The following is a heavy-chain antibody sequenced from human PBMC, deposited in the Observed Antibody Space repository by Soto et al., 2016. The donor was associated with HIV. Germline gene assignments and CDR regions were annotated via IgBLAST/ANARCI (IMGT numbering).Heavy chain of an antibody. Sequence: QLVESGGGLVEPGGSLRLSCTASGFSFIYAWMTWVRQTPGKGLEWVGRIKSKTDGETIDYGVPVKGRFTILRDDSENTLYLQMSSLKTEDTAIYYCTTVRENSVNFGALNIWGQGTMVTVSS. CDR2: IKSKTDGETI. CDR1: GFSFIYAW. V-gene: IGHV3-15*01. J-gene: IGHJ3*02. D-gene: IGHD1-7*01. CDR3: TTVRENSVNFGALNI.